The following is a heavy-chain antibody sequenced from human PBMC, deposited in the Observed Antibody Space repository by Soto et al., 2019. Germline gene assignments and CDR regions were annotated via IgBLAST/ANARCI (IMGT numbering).Heavy chain of an antibody. Sequence: SETLSLTCTVSGGSISSYYWSWIRQPPGKGLEWIGYIYYSGSTNYNPSLKSRVTISVATSKNQFSLKLSSVTAADTAVYYCARQVTNYYYYYMDVWGKGTTVTVSS. CDR2: IYYSGST. D-gene: IGHD4-4*01. CDR1: GGSISSYY. J-gene: IGHJ6*03. V-gene: IGHV4-59*08. CDR3: ARQVTNYYYYYMDV.